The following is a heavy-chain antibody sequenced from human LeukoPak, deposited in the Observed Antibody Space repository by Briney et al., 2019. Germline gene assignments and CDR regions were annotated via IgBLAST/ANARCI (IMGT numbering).Heavy chain of an antibody. V-gene: IGHV1-2*02. CDR3: ARDWELRWSQGGLAY. J-gene: IGHJ4*02. Sequence: GASVKVSCKASGYTFSGHYIHWIRQAPGQGLEWMGWINAESGETKYAQKFQGRVTMTRDTSISTAYMELRGLRFDDTATYYCARDWELRWSQGGLAYWGQGTLLAVSS. CDR1: GYTFSGHY. CDR2: INAESGET. D-gene: IGHD3-10*01.